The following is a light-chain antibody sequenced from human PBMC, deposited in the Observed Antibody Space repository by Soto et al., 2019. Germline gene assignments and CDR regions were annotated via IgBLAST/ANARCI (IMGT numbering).Light chain of an antibody. V-gene: IGLV2-14*02. Sequence: QSALTQPASASGSPGQSITISCTGTSSDVGSYNLVSWYQQHPGKAPKLMIYEGSKRPSGVSNRFSGSKSGNTASLTISGIQAEDEADYYCSSYASNNILYVFGTGTKLTVL. CDR2: EGS. CDR1: SSDVGSYNL. J-gene: IGLJ1*01. CDR3: SSYASNNILYV.